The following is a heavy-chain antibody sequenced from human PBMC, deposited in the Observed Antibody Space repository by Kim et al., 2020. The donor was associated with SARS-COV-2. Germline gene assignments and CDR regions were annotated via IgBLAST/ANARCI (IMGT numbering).Heavy chain of an antibody. CDR1: GFTFNNYA. Sequence: GGSLRLSCAASGFTFNNYALSWVRQAPGMGLEWVSGIGPGGDTHYVDSVKGRFTISRDNSRNTLSLQMNSLRVEDTAVYYCAKYTVTNPPDYGGQGALVT. CDR3: AKYTVTNPPDY. J-gene: IGHJ4*02. CDR2: IGPGGDT. D-gene: IGHD4-17*01. V-gene: IGHV3-23*01.